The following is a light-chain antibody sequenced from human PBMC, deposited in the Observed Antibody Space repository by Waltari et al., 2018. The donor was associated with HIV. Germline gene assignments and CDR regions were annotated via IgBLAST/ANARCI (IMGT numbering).Light chain of an antibody. J-gene: IGLJ3*02. Sequence: QSVLTQPPSVSAAPGQKVTISCSGSSSNIGNNSVSWYQQQPGTAPKLIIYDNNNPPSGIPDRFSGSKAGTSATLGITGLQTGDEADYYCGTWDSSLSAGVFGGGTKLTVL. V-gene: IGLV1-51*01. CDR1: SSNIGNNS. CDR2: DNN. CDR3: GTWDSSLSAGV.